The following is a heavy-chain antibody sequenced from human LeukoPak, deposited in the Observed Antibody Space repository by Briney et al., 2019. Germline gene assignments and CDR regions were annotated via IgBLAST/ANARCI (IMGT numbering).Heavy chain of an antibody. CDR2: IDSGGGA. J-gene: IGHJ4*02. Sequence: GGSLRLSCAASGFTVSNNYMSWVRQGPGKGLEWVSVIDSGGGAHYADSVKGRFSISSDNSQNTPYLQMNSLRAEDTAVYYCVRDQNYWGQGTLVTVSS. CDR1: GFTVSNNY. CDR3: VRDQNY. V-gene: IGHV3-66*01.